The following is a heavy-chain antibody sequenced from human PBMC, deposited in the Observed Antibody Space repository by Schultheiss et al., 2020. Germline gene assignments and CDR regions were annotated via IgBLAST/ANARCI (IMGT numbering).Heavy chain of an antibody. J-gene: IGHJ4*02. D-gene: IGHD3-16*02. CDR1: GYTFTGYY. CDR3: ARAALLRRLGELSLSY. V-gene: IGHV1-2*02. CDR2: INPNSGGT. Sequence: ASVKVSCKASGYTFTGYYMHWVRQAPGQGLEWMGWINPNSGGTNYAQKFQGRVTMTRDTSISTAYMELSRLRSDDTAVYYCARAALLRRLGELSLSYWGQGTLVSGCS.